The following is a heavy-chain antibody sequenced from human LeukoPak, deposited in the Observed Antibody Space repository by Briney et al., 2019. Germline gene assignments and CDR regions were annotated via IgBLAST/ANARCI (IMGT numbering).Heavy chain of an antibody. Sequence: ASVKVSCKASGYTFTSYDINWVRQAAGQGLEWMGWMNPNSGNTGYAQKFQGRVTMTRDTSINTAYMELSSLRSEDMAVYYCARGDQDCTGASCYNYWGQGTPVTVSS. D-gene: IGHD2-2*02. J-gene: IGHJ4*02. CDR3: ARGDQDCTGASCYNY. CDR1: GYTFTSYD. V-gene: IGHV1-8*01. CDR2: MNPNSGNT.